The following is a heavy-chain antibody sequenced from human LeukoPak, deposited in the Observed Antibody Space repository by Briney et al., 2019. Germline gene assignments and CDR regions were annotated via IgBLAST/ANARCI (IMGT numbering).Heavy chain of an antibody. J-gene: IGHJ6*03. D-gene: IGHD3-16*01. V-gene: IGHV3-74*01. Sequence: GGSLRLSCAASGFTFSSYWMHWVRQAPGKGLVWVSRINTDGSGTNYADSVKGRFTISRDNAKNTLYLQMNSLRAEDAAVYYCASRFGGDYYMDVWGKGTTVTVSS. CDR1: GFTFSSYW. CDR3: ASRFGGDYYMDV. CDR2: INTDGSGT.